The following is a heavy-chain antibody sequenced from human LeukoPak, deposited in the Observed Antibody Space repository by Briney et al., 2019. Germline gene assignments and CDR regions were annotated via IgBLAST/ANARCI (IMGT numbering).Heavy chain of an antibody. D-gene: IGHD3-22*01. CDR3: AREVIGSFLDY. Sequence: SETLSITCTVSGASISSSSYYWGWIRQPPGKGLEWIGSIYYSGSTYYNPSLKSRVTISVDTSKDQFSLKLSSVTAADTAVYYCAREVIGSFLDYWGQGTLVTVSS. J-gene: IGHJ4*02. V-gene: IGHV4-39*07. CDR1: GASISSSSYY. CDR2: IYYSGST.